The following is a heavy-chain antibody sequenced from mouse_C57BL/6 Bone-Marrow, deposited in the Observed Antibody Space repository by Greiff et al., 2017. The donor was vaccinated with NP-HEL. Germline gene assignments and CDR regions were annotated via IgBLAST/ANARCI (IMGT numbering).Heavy chain of an antibody. CDR2: IRLKSDNYAT. J-gene: IGHJ2*01. CDR3: TGGYGPLFDY. V-gene: IGHV6-3*01. CDR1: GFTFSNYW. Sequence: EVKVEESGGGLVQPGGSMKLSCVASGFTFSNYWMNWVRQSPEKGLEWVAQIRLKSDNYATHYAESVKGRFTISRDDSKSSVYLQMNNLRAEDTGMYYCTGGYGPLFDYWGQGTTLTVSS. D-gene: IGHD1-1*01.